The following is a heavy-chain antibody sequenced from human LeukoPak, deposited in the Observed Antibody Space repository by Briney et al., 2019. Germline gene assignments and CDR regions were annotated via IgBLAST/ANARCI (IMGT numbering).Heavy chain of an antibody. CDR1: GYTFTSYY. D-gene: IGHD6-19*01. CDR3: ARNDHLRSSGWPNWFDP. Sequence: ASVKVSCKASGYTFTSYYMHWVRQAPGQGLEWMGIINPSGGSTSYAQKFQGRVTMTRDMSTSTVYMELSSLRSDDTAVYYCARNDHLRSSGWPNWFDPWGQGTLVTVSS. J-gene: IGHJ5*02. V-gene: IGHV1-46*01. CDR2: INPSGGST.